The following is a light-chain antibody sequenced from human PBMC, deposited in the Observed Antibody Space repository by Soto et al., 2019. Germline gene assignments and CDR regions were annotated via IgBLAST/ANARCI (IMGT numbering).Light chain of an antibody. CDR1: QSVLYSSNNKNY. Sequence: DIVMTQCPDSLAVSLGERATINCKSSQSVLYSSNNKNYLPLYQQKPGQPPKLLIYWASTREPGVPDRFSGSGSGTDFPLTVSSLQAEDVAVYYCQQYYSTLLTFGGGTKVEIK. CDR2: WAS. CDR3: QQYYSTLLT. J-gene: IGKJ4*01. V-gene: IGKV4-1*01.